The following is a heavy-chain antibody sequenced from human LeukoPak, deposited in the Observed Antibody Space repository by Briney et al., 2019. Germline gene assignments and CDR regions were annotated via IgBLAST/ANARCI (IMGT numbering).Heavy chain of an antibody. CDR2: INPNSGGT. CDR3: ARALLWFGEHLKIFDY. D-gene: IGHD3-10*01. Sequence: ASVKVSCKASGYTFTGYYMHWVRQAPGQGLEWMGWINPNSGGTNYAQKFQCRVTMTRDTSISTAYMELSRLRSDDTAVYYCARALLWFGEHLKIFDYWGQGTLVTVSS. V-gene: IGHV1-2*02. J-gene: IGHJ4*02. CDR1: GYTFTGYY.